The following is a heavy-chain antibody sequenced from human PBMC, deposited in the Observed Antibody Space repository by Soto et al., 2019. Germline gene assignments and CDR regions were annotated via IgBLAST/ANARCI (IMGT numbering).Heavy chain of an antibody. CDR1: GCSVSSKRAA. CDR3: ARSGNEGAVDY. Sequence: SPTLSLIGTISGCSVSSKRAASNLIRQSPSRGLEWLGRTYYRSKWYNEYAVSVKSRIIINPDTSKNQFSLQLNSVTPEDTAVYYCARSGNEGAVDYWGQGTLVTVS. V-gene: IGHV6-1*01. D-gene: IGHD1-26*01. J-gene: IGHJ4*02. CDR2: TYYRSKWYN.